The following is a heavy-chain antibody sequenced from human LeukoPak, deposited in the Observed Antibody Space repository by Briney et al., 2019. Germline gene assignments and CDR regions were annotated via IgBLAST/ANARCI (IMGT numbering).Heavy chain of an antibody. CDR2: IIGGGGST. V-gene: IGHV3-23*01. D-gene: IGHD2-2*01. J-gene: IGHJ4*02. Sequence: ETLSLTCAVYGGSFSDYYWSWVRQAPGKGLEWVSGIIGGGGSTYYADSVKGRFTISGDNSRNTLFLQMNSLRAEDTAVYYCAHGAMYQLDYWGQGTLVTVSS. CDR3: AHGAMYQLDY. CDR1: GGSFSDYY.